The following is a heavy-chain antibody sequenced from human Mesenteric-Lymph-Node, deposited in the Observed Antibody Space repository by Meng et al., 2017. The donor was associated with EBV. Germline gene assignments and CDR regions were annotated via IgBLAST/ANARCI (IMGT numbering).Heavy chain of an antibody. CDR1: GGSISISSYD. CDR2: IYYSGST. J-gene: IGHJ5*02. V-gene: IGHV4-39*07. CDR3: AGTVQLERHWFDP. Sequence: LQLQDAGPGLVKPSETLSLTCTVSGGSISISSYDWGWIRQPPGKGLEWIGNIYYSGSTYYNPSLKSRVTISVDTSKNQFSLKLSSVTAADTAVYYCAGTVQLERHWFDPWGQGTLVTVSS. D-gene: IGHD1-1*01.